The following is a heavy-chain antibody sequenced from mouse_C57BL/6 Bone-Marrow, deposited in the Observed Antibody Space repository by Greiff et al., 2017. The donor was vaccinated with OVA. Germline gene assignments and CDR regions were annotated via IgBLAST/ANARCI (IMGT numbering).Heavy chain of an antibody. Sequence: QVQLQQPGAELVMPGASVKLSCKASGYTFTSYWMHWVKQRPGPGLEWIGEIDPSDSYTNYNQKFKGKSTLTVDKSSSTAYMQLSSLTSEDSAVYYCARLNYDYDEEVYFDYWGQGTTLTVSS. D-gene: IGHD2-4*01. J-gene: IGHJ2*01. CDR3: ARLNYDYDEEVYFDY. CDR2: IDPSDSYT. CDR1: GYTFTSYW. V-gene: IGHV1-69*01.